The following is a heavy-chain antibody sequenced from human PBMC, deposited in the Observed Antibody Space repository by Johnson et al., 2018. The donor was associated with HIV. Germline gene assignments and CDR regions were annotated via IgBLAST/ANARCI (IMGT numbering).Heavy chain of an antibody. J-gene: IGHJ3*02. D-gene: IGHD5-12*01. CDR1: GFTFSSYD. CDR2: IGTAGDT. CDR3: ARHSPARGFPAFDI. V-gene: IGHV3-13*01. Sequence: VQLVESGGGLVQPGGSLRLSCAASGFTFSSYDMHWVRQATGKGLEWVSAIGTAGDTSYPGSVKGRFTISRENAKNSLYLQMNSLRAGDTAVYYCARHSPARGFPAFDIWGQGTLVTVSS.